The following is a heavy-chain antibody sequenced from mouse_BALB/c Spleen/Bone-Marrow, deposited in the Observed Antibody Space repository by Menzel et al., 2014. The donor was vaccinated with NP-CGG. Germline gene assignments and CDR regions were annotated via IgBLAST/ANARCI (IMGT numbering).Heavy chain of an antibody. V-gene: IGHV1-69*02. CDR2: IDPSDSYT. CDR1: GYTFTSYW. Sequence: VKLVESGAELVKPGASVKLSCKASGYTFTSYWMHWVKQRPGQGLEWIGEIDPSDSYTKYNQNFKGKATLTVDKSSGTAYIQLSSLTSEDSAVYYCARLGIYYYGSSYGAMDYWGQGTSVTVSS. D-gene: IGHD1-1*01. CDR3: ARLGIYYYGSSYGAMDY. J-gene: IGHJ4*01.